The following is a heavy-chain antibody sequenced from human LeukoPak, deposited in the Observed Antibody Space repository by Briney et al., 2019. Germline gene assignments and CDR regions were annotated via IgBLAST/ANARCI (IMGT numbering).Heavy chain of an antibody. Sequence: PGGSLRLSCAASGFTFSSYWMSWVRQAPGKGLEWVANIKQGGSEKYYVDSVKGRFTISRDNAKNSLYLQMNSLRAEDTAVYYCARDLGYSYGYRTGGDYWGQGTLVTVSS. D-gene: IGHD5-18*01. CDR2: IKQGGSEK. J-gene: IGHJ4*02. CDR1: GFTFSSYW. V-gene: IGHV3-7*01. CDR3: ARDLGYSYGYRTGGDY.